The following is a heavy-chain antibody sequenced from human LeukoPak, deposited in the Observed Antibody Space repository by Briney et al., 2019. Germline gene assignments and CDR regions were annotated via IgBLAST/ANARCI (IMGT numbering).Heavy chain of an antibody. CDR3: ARAFTMVRGVPGYYHMDV. J-gene: IGHJ6*03. CDR1: GFTFSDYY. D-gene: IGHD3-10*01. CDR2: ISSSGSTI. Sequence: GGSLRLSCAASGFTFSDYYMSWIRQAPGKGLEWVSYISSSGSTIYYADSVKGRFTISRDNAKNSLYLQMNSLRAEDTAVYYCARAFTMVRGVPGYYHMDVWGKGTTVTVSS. V-gene: IGHV3-11*01.